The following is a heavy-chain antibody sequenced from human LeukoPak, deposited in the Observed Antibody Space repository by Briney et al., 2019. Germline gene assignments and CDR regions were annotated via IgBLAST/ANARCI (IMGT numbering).Heavy chain of an antibody. CDR3: ARSDYSHKSDY. V-gene: IGHV1-2*06. CDR2: INPNSGGT. CDR1: GYTFTGYY. J-gene: IGHJ4*02. Sequence: ASVKVSCKASGYTFTGYYMHWVLQAPGQGLEWMGRINPNSGGTNYAQKFQGRVTMTRDTSISTAYMELSRLRSDDTAVYYCARSDYSHKSDYWGQGTLVTVSS. D-gene: IGHD4-11*01.